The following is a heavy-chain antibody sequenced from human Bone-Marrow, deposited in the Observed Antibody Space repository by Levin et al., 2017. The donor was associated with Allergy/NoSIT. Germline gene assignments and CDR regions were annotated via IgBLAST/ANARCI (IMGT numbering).Heavy chain of an antibody. CDR1: GFTFNSYA. CDR3: AKYRSPNLGFDY. J-gene: IGHJ4*02. V-gene: IGHV3-23*01. D-gene: IGHD3-16*02. CDR2: ITSSGGNT. Sequence: GGSLRLSCTVSGFTFNSYAFSWVRQAPGKGLEWICSITSSGGNTYFAASVRGRFTIARDNSRNTLFLQMNSLRADDTAVYYCAKYRSPNLGFDYWGQGTMVTVSS.